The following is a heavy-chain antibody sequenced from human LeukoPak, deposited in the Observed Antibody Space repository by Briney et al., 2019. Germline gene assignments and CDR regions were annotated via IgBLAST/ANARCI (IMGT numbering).Heavy chain of an antibody. J-gene: IGHJ4*02. D-gene: IGHD6-13*01. V-gene: IGHV4-39*01. CDR2: IYYSGST. Sequence: PSETLSLTCTVSGGSISSSSYYWGWIRQPPGKGLEWIGSIYYSGSTYYNPSLKSRVTISVDTSKNQFSLKLSSVTAADTAVYYCARQFKGIAAARTVDYWGQGTLVTVSS. CDR3: ARQFKGIAAARTVDY. CDR1: GGSISSSSYY.